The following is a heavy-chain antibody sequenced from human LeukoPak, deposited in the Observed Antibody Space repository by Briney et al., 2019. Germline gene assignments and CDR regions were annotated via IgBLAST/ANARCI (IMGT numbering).Heavy chain of an antibody. CDR3: ARLYYDILTGYYPDPHNWFDP. D-gene: IGHD3-9*01. CDR2: INPNSGGT. V-gene: IGHV1-2*02. Sequence: ASVKVSCKASGYTFTGYYMHWVRQAPGQGLEWMGWINPNSGGTNYAQKLQGRVTMTTDTSTSTAYMELRSLRSDDTAVYYCARLYYDILTGYYPDPHNWFDPWGQGTLVTVSS. J-gene: IGHJ5*02. CDR1: GYTFTGYY.